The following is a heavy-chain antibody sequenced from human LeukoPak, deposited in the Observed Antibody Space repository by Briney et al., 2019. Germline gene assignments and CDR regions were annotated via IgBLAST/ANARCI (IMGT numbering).Heavy chain of an antibody. CDR1: GYSFTNYW. D-gene: IGHD3-3*01. V-gene: IGHV5-51*01. CDR3: ARGKSVTIFGVVIIPDY. CDR2: IYPGDSDT. J-gene: IGHJ4*02. Sequence: GESLKISCKGSGYSFTNYWIGWVRQMPGKGLEWMGIIYPGDSDTRYSPSFQGQVSISADKSITTAYLQWSSLKASDTAMYYCARGKSVTIFGVVIIPDYWGQGTLVTVTS.